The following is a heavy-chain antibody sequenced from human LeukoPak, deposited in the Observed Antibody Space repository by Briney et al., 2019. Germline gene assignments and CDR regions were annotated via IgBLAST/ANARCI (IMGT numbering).Heavy chain of an antibody. CDR3: ARLVAGRIRTKNTWIQLPGGNWFDP. V-gene: IGHV1-18*01. Sequence: ASVKVSCKASGYTFTSYGISWVRQAPGQGLEWMGWISAYNGNTNYAQKLQGRVTMTTDTSTSTAYMELRSLRSDDTAVYYCARLVAGRIRTKNTWIQLPGGNWFDPWGQGTLVTVSS. CDR1: GYTFTSYG. J-gene: IGHJ5*02. CDR2: ISAYNGNT. D-gene: IGHD5-18*01.